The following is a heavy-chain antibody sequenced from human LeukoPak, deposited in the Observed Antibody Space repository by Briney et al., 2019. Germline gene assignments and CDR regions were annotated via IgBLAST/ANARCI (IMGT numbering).Heavy chain of an antibody. CDR1: GFTFSSYS. J-gene: IGHJ5*02. V-gene: IGHV3-48*01. CDR2: ISSSSSTI. D-gene: IGHD2-21*01. CDR3: ASLIVVVIANNWFDP. Sequence: GGSLRLSCAASGFTFSSYSKNWVRQAPGKGLEWVSYISSSSSTIYYADSVKGRFTISRDNAKNSLYLQMNSLRAEDTAVYYCASLIVVVIANNWFDPWGQGTLVTVSS.